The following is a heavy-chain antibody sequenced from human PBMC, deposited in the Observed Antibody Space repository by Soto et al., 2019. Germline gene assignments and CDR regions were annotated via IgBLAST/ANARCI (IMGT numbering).Heavy chain of an antibody. CDR3: GTRGSWYYIDY. D-gene: IGHD6-13*01. CDR2: ITGSGGST. Sequence: EVQLLESGGGLVQPGGSLRLSCAASGFSFNSYAMTWVRQAPGKGLEWVSDITGSGGSTYYADSVKGRFTISRDNSKNTLSLQMNSLRGEDTAVYYCGTRGSWYYIDYWGQGTLVTVSS. J-gene: IGHJ4*02. V-gene: IGHV3-23*01. CDR1: GFSFNSYA.